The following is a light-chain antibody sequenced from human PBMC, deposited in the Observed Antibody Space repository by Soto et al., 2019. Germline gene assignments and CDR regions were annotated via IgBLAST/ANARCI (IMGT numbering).Light chain of an antibody. V-gene: IGKV3-20*01. CDR1: QSVGTSW. CDR3: QQYASSQWT. Sequence: EIVLTQSPGTLSLSPGERVTLSCRASQSVGTSWLAWYQQKPGQSPRLLIYSTSSRATGIPDRFSGSGSETDFALNISRLEPEDSAVYYCQQYASSQWTFGQGTKVEIK. J-gene: IGKJ1*01. CDR2: STS.